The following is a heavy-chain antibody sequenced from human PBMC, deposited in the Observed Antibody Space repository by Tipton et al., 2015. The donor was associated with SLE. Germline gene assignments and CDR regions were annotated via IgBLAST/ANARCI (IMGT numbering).Heavy chain of an antibody. CDR3: ARWAGPTVNFDY. CDR1: GGSISSYY. CDR2: LYYSGST. Sequence: TLSLTCTVSGGSISSYYWSWIRQPPGKGLEWIGYLYYSGSTNYNPSLKSRVPISVDTSKNQFSLKLSSVTAADTAVYYCARWAGPTVNFDYWGQGTLVTVSS. J-gene: IGHJ4*02. V-gene: IGHV4-59*01. D-gene: IGHD4-11*01.